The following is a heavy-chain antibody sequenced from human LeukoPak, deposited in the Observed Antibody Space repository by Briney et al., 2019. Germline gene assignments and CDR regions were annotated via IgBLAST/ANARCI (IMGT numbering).Heavy chain of an antibody. CDR2: IHSDGTST. J-gene: IGHJ4*02. D-gene: IGHD3-10*01. V-gene: IGHV3-74*01. Sequence: GGSLRLSCAASGFTFTSYWKHWVRQVPGKGLVWVSRIHSDGTSTNYADSVKGRFTISRDNAKNTLYLQMNSLRVEDTAVYYCATPGGSGDYPYPTYFNYWGQGTLITVSS. CDR3: ATPGGSGDYPYPTYFNY. CDR1: GFTFTSYW.